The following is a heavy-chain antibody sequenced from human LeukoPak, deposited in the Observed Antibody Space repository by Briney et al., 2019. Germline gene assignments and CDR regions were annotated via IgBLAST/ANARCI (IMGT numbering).Heavy chain of an antibody. CDR3: ATTIKGPYYYGSGSYYFVTSSYGMDV. D-gene: IGHD3-10*01. J-gene: IGHJ6*01. CDR1: GFTLISYA. V-gene: IGHV3-23*01. CDR2: ISVSGAST. Sequence: GGSLRLSCAASGFTLISYAMSWVRQAPGKGLDRVSAISVSGASTYYAYSVKARFTISIDNSKNTRYLHMNSVSAEDTAVYYCATTIKGPYYYGSGSYYFVTSSYGMDVWGQGTTVTVSS.